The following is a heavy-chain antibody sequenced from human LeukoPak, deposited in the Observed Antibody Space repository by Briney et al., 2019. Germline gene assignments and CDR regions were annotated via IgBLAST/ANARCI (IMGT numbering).Heavy chain of an antibody. CDR1: GFTLSSYA. Sequence: SLRLSCAASGFTLSSYAMSWVRQAPGKGLEGVSGISWNSCSIGYADSVKGRFTISRDNAKNSLYLQMNSLRAEDTALYYCAKDISGDYYDSSGYSFDYWGQGTLVTVSS. D-gene: IGHD3-22*01. V-gene: IGHV3-9*01. CDR2: ISWNSCSI. CDR3: AKDISGDYYDSSGYSFDY. J-gene: IGHJ4*02.